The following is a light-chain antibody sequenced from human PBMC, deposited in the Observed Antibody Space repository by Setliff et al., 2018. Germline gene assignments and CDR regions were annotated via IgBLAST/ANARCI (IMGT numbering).Light chain of an antibody. J-gene: IGLJ1*01. V-gene: IGLV2-11*01. CDR3: SSYTHNNTYV. CDR1: SSDLGGYNY. Sequence: QSALTQPRPVSGSPGQSVTISCTGTSSDLGGYNYVSWYQQHPGKAPKLVIFDVTKRPSGVSNRFSGSKSGNTASLTISGLQAEDEADYYCSSYTHNNTYVFGTGTKATVL. CDR2: DVT.